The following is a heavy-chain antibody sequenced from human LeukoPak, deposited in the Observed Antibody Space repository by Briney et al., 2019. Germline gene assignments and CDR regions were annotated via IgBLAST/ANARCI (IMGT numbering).Heavy chain of an antibody. CDR2: IYTSGST. V-gene: IGHV4-61*02. D-gene: IGHD1-26*01. J-gene: IGHJ3*02. Sequence: SETLSLTCTVSGGSISSSSYYWNWIRQPAGKGLEWIGRIYTSGSTNYNPSLKSRVTMSVDTSKNQFSLKLSSVTAADTAVYYCGRGYSGSYGNTFDIWGQGTMVTVSS. CDR3: GRGYSGSYGNTFDI. CDR1: GGSISSSSYY.